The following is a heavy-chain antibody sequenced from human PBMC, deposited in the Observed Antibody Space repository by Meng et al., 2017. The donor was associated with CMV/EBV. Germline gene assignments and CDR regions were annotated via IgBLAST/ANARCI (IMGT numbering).Heavy chain of an antibody. CDR1: GGCISSYY. J-gene: IGHJ5*02. CDR2: IYTSGST. V-gene: IGHV4-4*07. Sequence: QGYGRGLVKASEDLSLRGTGSGGCISSYYWRWSRQPGGKGLEWIGRIYTSGSTTYNPSLKSRVTMSVETSNKQFSLKLSSVTAADTAVYYCAREIVVVPAAIDNWFDPWGQGTLVTVSS. D-gene: IGHD2-2*02. CDR3: AREIVVVPAAIDNWFDP.